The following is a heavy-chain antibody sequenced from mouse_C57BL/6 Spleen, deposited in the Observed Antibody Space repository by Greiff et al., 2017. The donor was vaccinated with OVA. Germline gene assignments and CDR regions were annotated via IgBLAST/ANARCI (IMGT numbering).Heavy chain of an antibody. CDR1: GYTFTSYW. J-gene: IGHJ3*01. D-gene: IGHD6-5*01. CDR3: ARDGLSRFAY. V-gene: IGHV1-50*01. Sequence: QVQLQQPGAELVKPGASVKLSCKASGYTFTSYWMQWVKHRPGQGLEWIGEIDPSDSYTNYNQKFKGKATLTVDTSSSTAYMQLSSLTSEDSAVYYCARDGLSRFAYWGQGTLVTVSA. CDR2: IDPSDSYT.